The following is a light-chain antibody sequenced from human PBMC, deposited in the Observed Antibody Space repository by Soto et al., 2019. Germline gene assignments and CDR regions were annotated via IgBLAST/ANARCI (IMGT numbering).Light chain of an antibody. CDR3: QQSHITQYS. Sequence: EVVLTQSPATLSLSPGDRAALSCKASQSVHNFLAWYQQRPGQAPRLLIYGASNRAAGIPARFSGSGSGTDFTLTISSLQREDFATYYCQQSHITQYSFGQGTKVDIK. J-gene: IGKJ2*03. V-gene: IGKV3-11*01. CDR2: GAS. CDR1: QSVHNF.